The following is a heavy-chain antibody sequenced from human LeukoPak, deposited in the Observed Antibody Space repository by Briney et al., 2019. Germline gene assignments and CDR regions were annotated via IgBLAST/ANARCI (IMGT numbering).Heavy chain of an antibody. V-gene: IGHV3-30-3*01. D-gene: IGHD3-10*01. J-gene: IGHJ4*02. CDR3: AREGPDGSGSYYFDY. Sequence: PGGSLRLSCAASGFTFSSYAMHGVRQAPGKGLEWVALISYDGSNKYYADSVKGRFTISRDNSKNTLYLQMNSLRAEDTAVYYCAREGPDGSGSYYFDYWGQGTLVTVSS. CDR2: ISYDGSNK. CDR1: GFTFSSYA.